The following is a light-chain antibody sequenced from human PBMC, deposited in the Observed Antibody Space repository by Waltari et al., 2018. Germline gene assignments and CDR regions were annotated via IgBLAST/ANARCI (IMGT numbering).Light chain of an antibody. J-gene: IGKJ1*01. V-gene: IGKV4-1*01. CDR2: WAS. Sequence: DIVMTQSPDSLAVSPGERATINCKSSQSVLYSSNNKNYSAWYQQKVGQPPKLLIYWASTRESGVPDRFSGSGSGTDFTLTISSLQAEDVAVYYCQQYYDVPWTFGQGTKVEIK. CDR3: QQYYDVPWT. CDR1: QSVLYSSNNKNY.